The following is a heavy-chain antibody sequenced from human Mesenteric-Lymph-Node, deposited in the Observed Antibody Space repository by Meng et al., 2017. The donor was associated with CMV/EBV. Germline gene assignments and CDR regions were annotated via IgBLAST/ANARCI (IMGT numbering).Heavy chain of an antibody. V-gene: IGHV3-23*01. CDR1: GFPFSSSD. Sequence: GGSLRLSCAAVGFPFSSSDMNWVRQAPGKGLQWVSVISGGDGSTRYTDSVKGRFTISRDNSKNTLYLQMNSLSAEDTALYYCVKDESTVTASHYFDLWGRGTLVTVSS. CDR3: VKDESTVTASHYFDL. J-gene: IGHJ2*01. CDR2: ISGGDGST. D-gene: IGHD4-17*01.